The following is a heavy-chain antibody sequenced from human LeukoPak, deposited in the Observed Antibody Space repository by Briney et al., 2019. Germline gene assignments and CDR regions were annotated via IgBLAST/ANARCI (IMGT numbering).Heavy chain of an antibody. CDR3: ARTTNTAMVTDQYYFDY. J-gene: IGHJ4*02. V-gene: IGHV1-46*01. Sequence: ASVKVSCKASGYTFTSYYMHWVRQAPGQGLEWMGIINPSGGSTSYAQQFQGRVTMTRDTSTSTVYMELSSLRYEDTAVYYCARTTNTAMVTDQYYFDYWGQGTLVTVSS. CDR2: INPSGGST. CDR1: GYTFTSYY. D-gene: IGHD5-18*01.